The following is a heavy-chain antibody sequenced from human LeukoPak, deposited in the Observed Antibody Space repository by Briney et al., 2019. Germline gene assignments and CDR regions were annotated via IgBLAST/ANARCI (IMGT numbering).Heavy chain of an antibody. CDR3: AKTPWSGWYYFDY. CDR2: ITSSGTST. Sequence: GGSLRLSCAASGFTFSDYYMSWIRQAPGKGLEWVSYITSSGTSTYYADSVKGRFTISRDNSKNTLYLQMNSLRAEDTAIYYCAKTPWSGWYYFDYWGQGTLVTVSS. J-gene: IGHJ4*02. CDR1: GFTFSDYY. D-gene: IGHD6-19*01. V-gene: IGHV3-11*01.